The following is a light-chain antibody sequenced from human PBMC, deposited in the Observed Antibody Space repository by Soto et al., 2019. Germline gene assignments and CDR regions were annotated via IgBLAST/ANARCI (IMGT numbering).Light chain of an antibody. CDR3: QNYDGYPFT. Sequence: DIQMTQSPSTLSASVGDRVTITCRASQSIGIWLAWYQHKPGKAPKIVISKASNLESGVPSRFSGRGSGTEFTLTISSLQPDDFAIYYCQNYDGYPFTFGGGTKVEMK. CDR1: QSIGIW. CDR2: KAS. J-gene: IGKJ4*01. V-gene: IGKV1-5*03.